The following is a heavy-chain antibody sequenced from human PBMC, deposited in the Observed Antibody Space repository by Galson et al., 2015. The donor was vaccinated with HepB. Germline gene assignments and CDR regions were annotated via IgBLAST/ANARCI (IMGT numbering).Heavy chain of an antibody. D-gene: IGHD5-18*01. CDR2: ISYDGSNK. CDR3: AKDRLDTAMVSYYYYGMDV. V-gene: IGHV3-30*18. CDR1: GFTFSSYG. Sequence: SLRLSCAASGFTFSSYGMHWVRQAPGKGLEWVAVISYDGSNKYYADSVKGRFTISRDNSKNTLYLQMNSLRAEDTAVYYCAKDRLDTAMVSYYYYGMDVWGQGTTVTVSS. J-gene: IGHJ6*02.